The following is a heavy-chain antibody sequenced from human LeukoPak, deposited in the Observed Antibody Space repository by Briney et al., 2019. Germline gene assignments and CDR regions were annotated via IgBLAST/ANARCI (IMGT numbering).Heavy chain of an antibody. CDR3: ARGPDYGDY. CDR1: GFTFKNAW. J-gene: IGHJ4*02. CDR2: ISSSSSYI. V-gene: IGHV3-21*01. Sequence: GGSLRLSCEASGFTFKNAWMIWVRQAPGKGLEWVSSISSSSSYIYYADSVKGRFTISRDNAKNSLYLQMNSLRAEDTAVYYCARGPDYGDYWGQGTLVTVSS.